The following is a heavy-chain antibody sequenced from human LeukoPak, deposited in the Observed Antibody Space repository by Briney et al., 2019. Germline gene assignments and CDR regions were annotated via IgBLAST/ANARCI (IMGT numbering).Heavy chain of an antibody. CDR3: ARADYDFWSGYYIPDY. V-gene: IGHV3-30*02. Sequence: GGSLRLSCATSGFTFSSYGMHWVRQAPGKGLEWVAFIRNDGSNKYYVDSVKGRFTISRDNSKNTLYLEMNSLRAEDTAVYYCARADYDFWSGYYIPDYWGQGTLVTVSS. CDR2: IRNDGSNK. D-gene: IGHD3-3*01. J-gene: IGHJ4*02. CDR1: GFTFSSYG.